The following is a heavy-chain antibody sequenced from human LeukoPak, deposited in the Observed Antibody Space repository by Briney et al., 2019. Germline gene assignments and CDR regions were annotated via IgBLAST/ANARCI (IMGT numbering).Heavy chain of an antibody. CDR1: GGSISSYY. CDR3: ARGLRSSSWYRLDY. CDR2: TYYSGST. J-gene: IGHJ4*02. V-gene: IGHV4-59*08. D-gene: IGHD6-13*01. Sequence: SETLSLTCTVSGGSISSYYWSWIRQPPGKGLEWIGYTYYSGSTNYNPSLKSRVTISVDTSKNQFSLKLSSVTAADTAVYYRARGLRSSSWYRLDYWGQGTLVTVSS.